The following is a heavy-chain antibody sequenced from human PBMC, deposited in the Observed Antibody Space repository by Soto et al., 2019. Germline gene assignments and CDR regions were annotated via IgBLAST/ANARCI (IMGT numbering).Heavy chain of an antibody. D-gene: IGHD3-16*01. V-gene: IGHV4-34*01. CDR2: INHSGST. Sequence: SETLSLTCAVYGGSFSGYYWSWIRQPPGKGLEWIGEINHSGSTNYNPSLKSRVTISVDTSKNQFSLKLSSVTAADTAVYYCARAWGYYFDYWGQGTLVTVS. CDR3: ARAWGYYFDY. CDR1: GGSFSGYY. J-gene: IGHJ4*02.